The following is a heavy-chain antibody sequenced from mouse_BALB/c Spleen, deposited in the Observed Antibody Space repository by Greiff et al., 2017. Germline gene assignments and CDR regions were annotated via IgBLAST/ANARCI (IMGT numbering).Heavy chain of an antibody. CDR1: GYSFTGYY. D-gene: IGHD2-14*01. V-gene: IGHV1-31*01. CDR3: ARNYRYDGEGYAMDY. J-gene: IGHJ4*01. CDR2: INPYNGAT. Sequence: VQLQQSGPELVKPGASVKISCKASGYSFTGYYMHWVKQSHVKSLEWIGRINPYNGATSYNQNFKDKASLTVDKSSSTAYMELHSLTSEDSAVYYCARNYRYDGEGYAMDYWGQGTSVTVSS.